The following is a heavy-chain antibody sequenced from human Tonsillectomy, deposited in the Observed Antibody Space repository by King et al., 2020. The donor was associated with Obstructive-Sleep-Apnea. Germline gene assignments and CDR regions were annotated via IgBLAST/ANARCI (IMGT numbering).Heavy chain of an antibody. V-gene: IGHV4-39*07. CDR3: AREKAAVTTRGVFDI. CDR1: GDSISSHSYF. CDR2: VYSGGNT. D-gene: IGHD4-17*01. Sequence: VQLQESGPGLVKPSETLSLSCSVSGDSISSHSYFWAWIRQPPGKGLEWIGSVYSGGNTYFSPSLRSRVTISTDTSNNQFSLKLTSLTAADTAVYFCAREKAAVTTRGVFDIWGQGTMVIVSS. J-gene: IGHJ3*02.